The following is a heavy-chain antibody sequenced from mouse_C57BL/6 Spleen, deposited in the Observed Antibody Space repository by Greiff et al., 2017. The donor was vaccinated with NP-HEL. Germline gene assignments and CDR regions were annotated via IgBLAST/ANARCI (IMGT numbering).Heavy chain of an antibody. D-gene: IGHD1-1*01. CDR3: ARYLSSPYAMDY. J-gene: IGHJ4*01. Sequence: EVKVEESGGGLVQPGGSLSLSCAASGFTFTDYYMSWVRQPPGKALEWLGFIRNKANGYTTEYSASVKGRFTISRDNSQSILYLQMNALRAEDSATYYCARYLSSPYAMDYWGQGTSVTVSS. CDR2: IRNKANGYTT. CDR1: GFTFTDYY. V-gene: IGHV7-3*01.